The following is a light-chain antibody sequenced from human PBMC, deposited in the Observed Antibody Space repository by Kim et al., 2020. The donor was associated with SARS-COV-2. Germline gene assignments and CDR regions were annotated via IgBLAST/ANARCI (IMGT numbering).Light chain of an antibody. CDR2: GDN. V-gene: IGLV2-23*01. CDR1: NCDVGSHDL. Sequence: GQSITISCSGTNCDVGSHDLFSWYQHHPGTAPKLVIYGDNQRPSGVSSRLAGSKSGNTASLTISGLQPEDEADYYCCSYANGGTWVFGGGTQLTVL. CDR3: CSYANGGTWV. J-gene: IGLJ3*02.